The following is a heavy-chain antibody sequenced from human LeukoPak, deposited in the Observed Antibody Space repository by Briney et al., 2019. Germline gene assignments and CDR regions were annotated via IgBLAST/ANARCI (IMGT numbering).Heavy chain of an antibody. D-gene: IGHD6-19*01. CDR3: AKEKNLGYSSFDY. J-gene: IGHJ4*02. CDR1: GFTFDDYG. Sequence: PGGSLRLSCAASGFTFDDYGMSWVRQAPGKGLEWVSGISGSGGGTYYADSVKGRFTISRDNSKNTLYLQMNSLRAEDTAVYYCAKEKNLGYSSFDYWGQGTLVTVSS. CDR2: ISGSGGGT. V-gene: IGHV3-23*01.